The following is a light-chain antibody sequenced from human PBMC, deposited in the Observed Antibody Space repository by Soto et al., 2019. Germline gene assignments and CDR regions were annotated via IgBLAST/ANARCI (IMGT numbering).Light chain of an antibody. J-gene: IGKJ4*01. CDR2: DAS. V-gene: IGKV3-20*01. CDR1: QSVRDY. CDR3: QQYGSSPLT. Sequence: EVVLSQSAATLSLSPAERATLSCRASQSVRDYLAWCQQKPGQPPRLLIYDASKRATGIPPRFSGSGSGTDFTLTISRLEPEDFAVYYCQQYGSSPLTFGGGSKVDIK.